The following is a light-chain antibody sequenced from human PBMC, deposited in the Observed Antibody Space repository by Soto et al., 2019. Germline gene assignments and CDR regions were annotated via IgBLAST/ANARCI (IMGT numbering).Light chain of an antibody. CDR1: SSDIGGSNY. Sequence: QSALTQPPSASGSPGQSVAISCTGTSSDIGGSNYVSWYQQHSGKSPKLIIDEVTRRPSGVPDRFSGSKSGSTASLTVSGLHAEDEADYYCASYAGNNVLFGGGTKLTVL. CDR3: ASYAGNNVL. J-gene: IGLJ2*01. V-gene: IGLV2-8*01. CDR2: EVT.